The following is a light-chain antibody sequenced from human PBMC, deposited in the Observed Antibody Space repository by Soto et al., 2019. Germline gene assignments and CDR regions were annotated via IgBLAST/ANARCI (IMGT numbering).Light chain of an antibody. CDR1: QSVSSY. CDR3: QQRSNWPRTT. CDR2: DAS. V-gene: IGKV3-11*01. Sequence: EIVLTQSPATLALSPGERATLSCRASQSVSSYLAWYQQKPGQAPRLLIYDASIRATGIPARFSGSGSGTDFTLTINSLEPEDLAVYYCQQRSNWPRTTFGQGTKVEI. J-gene: IGKJ1*01.